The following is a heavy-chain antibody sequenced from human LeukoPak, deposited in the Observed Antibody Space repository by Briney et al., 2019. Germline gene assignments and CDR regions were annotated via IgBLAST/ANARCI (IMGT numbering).Heavy chain of an antibody. J-gene: IGHJ4*02. Sequence: PGGSLRLSCAASGFTFSSYGMHWVRQAPGKGLEWVAFIRYDGSNKYYADSVKGRFTISRDNSKNTLYLQMNSLRAEDTAVYYCAKDWADYSNFQGDFDYWGQGTLVTVSS. V-gene: IGHV3-30*02. D-gene: IGHD4-11*01. CDR1: GFTFSSYG. CDR3: AKDWADYSNFQGDFDY. CDR2: IRYDGSNK.